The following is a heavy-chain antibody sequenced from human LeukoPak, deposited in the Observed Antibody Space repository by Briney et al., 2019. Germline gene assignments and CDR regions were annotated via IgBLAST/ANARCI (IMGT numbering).Heavy chain of an antibody. J-gene: IGHJ4*02. CDR3: ARRSSDHFDY. V-gene: IGHV5-51*01. D-gene: IGHD3-22*01. CDR2: IYPNDSDT. CDR1: GYNFSNYW. Sequence: GESPKISCKGSGYNFSNYWIAWVRQMPGKGLEWMGIIYPNDSDTRYRPSFQGQVSISADKSINTAYLQWSSLKASDTAMYYCARRSSDHFDYWGQGTLVTVSS.